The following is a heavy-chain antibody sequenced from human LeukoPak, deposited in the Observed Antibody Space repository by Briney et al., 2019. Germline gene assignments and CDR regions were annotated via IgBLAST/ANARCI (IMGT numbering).Heavy chain of an antibody. CDR3: ARAYYDFWSGYSHLGGYYFDY. D-gene: IGHD3-3*01. J-gene: IGHJ4*02. CDR1: GGSIRSYY. V-gene: IGHV4-59*01. CDR2: IDYSGST. Sequence: SETLSLTCTVPGGSIRSYYWSWIRQPPGKGLEWIAYIDYSGSTNYNPSLKSRVTISVDTSKSQFSLKLSSVTAADTAVYFCARAYYDFWSGYSHLGGYYFDYWGQGTLVTVSS.